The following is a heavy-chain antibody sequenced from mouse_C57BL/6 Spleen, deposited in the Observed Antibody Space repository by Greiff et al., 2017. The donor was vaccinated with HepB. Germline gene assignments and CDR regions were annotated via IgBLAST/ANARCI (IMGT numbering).Heavy chain of an antibody. Sequence: VQLQQSGAELVKPGASVKISCTASGYAFSSYWLNWVKQRPGKGLEWIGQIYPGDGDTNYNGKFKGKATLTADKSSSTAYMQLSSLTSEDSAVYFCARREGLWYFDVWGTGTTVTVSS. D-gene: IGHD3-3*01. V-gene: IGHV1-80*01. CDR3: ARREGLWYFDV. CDR1: GYAFSSYW. CDR2: IYPGDGDT. J-gene: IGHJ1*03.